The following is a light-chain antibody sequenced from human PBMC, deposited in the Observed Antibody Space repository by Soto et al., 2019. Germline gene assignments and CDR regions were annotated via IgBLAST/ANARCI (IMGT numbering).Light chain of an antibody. V-gene: IGLV2-14*01. J-gene: IGLJ2*01. Sequence: QSALTQPASVSGSPGQSITISCTGTTSDIGRYNYVAWYQQHPGKAPKVMIYEVNNRPSWISNRFSGSKSGNTASMTISGLQAEDEAHYYCSSYTPSSNLVFGGGTKLTVL. CDR1: TSDIGRYNY. CDR3: SSYTPSSNLV. CDR2: EVN.